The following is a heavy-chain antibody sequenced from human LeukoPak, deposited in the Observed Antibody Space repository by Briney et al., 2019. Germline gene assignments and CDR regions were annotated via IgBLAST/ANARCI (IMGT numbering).Heavy chain of an antibody. CDR2: IYYSGTT. Sequence: SETLSLTCTVSGGSISPYYWSWIRQPPGKGLEWIGYIYYSGTTNYNPSLKSRVTVSVDTSNNHLSLRLTSVTAADTALYYCARHSYNYYGLDVWSQGTTITVSS. J-gene: IGHJ6*02. CDR1: GGSISPYY. CDR3: ARHSYNYYGLDV. V-gene: IGHV4-59*08.